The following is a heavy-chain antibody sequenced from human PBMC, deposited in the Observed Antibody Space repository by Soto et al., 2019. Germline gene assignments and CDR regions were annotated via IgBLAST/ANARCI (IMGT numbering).Heavy chain of an antibody. J-gene: IGHJ6*03. CDR3: ARDASIAARPAQYYYYYYMDV. Sequence: GGSLRLSCAASGFTFSSYSMNWVRQAPGKGLEWVSSISSSSSYIYYADTVKGRFTIYRDNAKNSLYLQMNSLRAEDTAVYYCARDASIAARPAQYYYYYYMDVWGKGTTVTVSS. CDR1: GFTFSSYS. CDR2: ISSSSSYI. V-gene: IGHV3-21*01. D-gene: IGHD6-6*01.